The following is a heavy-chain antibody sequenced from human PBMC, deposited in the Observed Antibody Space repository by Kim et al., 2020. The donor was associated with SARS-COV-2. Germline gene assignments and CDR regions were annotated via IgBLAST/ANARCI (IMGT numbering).Heavy chain of an antibody. V-gene: IGHV4-61*02. CDR1: GGSINSIIYY. CDR2: IYSSGST. Sequence: SETLSLTCTVSGGSINSIIYYWSWIRQPAGKGLEWIGRIYSSGSTNYNPSLKSRVTISLDTSKNQFSLNLSSVTAADTAVYYCARDTRWPYAMDVWGQGTTVTVSS. D-gene: IGHD2-2*01. CDR3: ARDTRWPYAMDV. J-gene: IGHJ6*02.